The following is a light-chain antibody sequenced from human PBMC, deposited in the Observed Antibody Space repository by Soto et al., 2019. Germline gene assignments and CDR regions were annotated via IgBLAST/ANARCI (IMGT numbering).Light chain of an antibody. J-gene: IGLJ2*01. CDR3: SSFTSGSSHVV. V-gene: IGLV2-14*01. Sequence: QSALTQPASVSGSPGQSITISCTGTSSDVGGDYVSWYQQHPGKAPRLIIYEVTNRPSGVSSRSSGSKAGNTASLTISGLQAEDEADYYCSSFTSGSSHVVFGGGTKLTVL. CDR1: SSDVGGDY. CDR2: EVT.